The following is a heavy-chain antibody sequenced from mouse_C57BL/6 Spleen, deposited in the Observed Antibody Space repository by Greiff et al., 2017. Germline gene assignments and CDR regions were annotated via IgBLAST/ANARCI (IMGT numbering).Heavy chain of an antibody. CDR1: GYTFTSYW. D-gene: IGHD2-3*01. Sequence: QVQLQQPGAELVRPGSSVKLSCKASGYTFTSYWMHWVKQRPIQGLEWIGNIDPSDSETHYNQKFKDKATLTVDKSSSTAYMQLSSLTSEDSAVYYCARSDGPFYYAMDDWGQGTSVTVSS. CDR2: IDPSDSET. V-gene: IGHV1-52*01. CDR3: ARSDGPFYYAMDD. J-gene: IGHJ4*01.